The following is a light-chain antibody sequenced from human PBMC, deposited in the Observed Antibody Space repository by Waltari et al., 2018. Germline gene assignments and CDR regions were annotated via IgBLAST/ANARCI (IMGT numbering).Light chain of an antibody. J-gene: IGLJ3*02. V-gene: IGLV6-57*03. CDR3: PSYDSNTHGV. CDR1: SGNIASHF. Sequence: NFVLTHPPPVSESPGKTVTFSCTRSSGNIASHFVQWYRQRPGSAPPIVIYEADPRPSRFPDRFSGSIDRCSSVASLIIAGLEPDDAADYYRPSYDSNTHGVFGGGTKLTVL. CDR2: EAD.